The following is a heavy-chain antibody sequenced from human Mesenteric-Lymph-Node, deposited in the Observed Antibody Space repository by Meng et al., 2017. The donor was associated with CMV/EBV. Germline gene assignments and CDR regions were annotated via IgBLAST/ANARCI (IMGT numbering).Heavy chain of an antibody. CDR3: ARAPVRNYYDSSGYSFDY. CDR1: GGSISSSSYY. CDR2: IYYSGST. D-gene: IGHD3-22*01. Sequence: GSLRLSCTVSGGSISSSSYYWGWIRQPPGKGLEWIGSIYYSGSTYYNPSLKSRVTISVDTSKNQFSLKLSSVTAADTAVYYCARAPVRNYYDSSGYSFDYWGQGTLVTVSS. V-gene: IGHV4-39*07. J-gene: IGHJ4*02.